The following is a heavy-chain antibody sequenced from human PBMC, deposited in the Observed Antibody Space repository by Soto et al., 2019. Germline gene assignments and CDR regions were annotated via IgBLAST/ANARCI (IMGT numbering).Heavy chain of an antibody. J-gene: IGHJ4*02. CDR3: AREYTYGSNLFDC. V-gene: IGHV4-31*03. CDR1: GGSISSAAYY. Sequence: QVQLQESGPGLVKPSQTLSLSCTVSGGSISSAAYYWSWIRQHPGKGLEWIGYISHSGSTYYTPFLKSRVFISADTSKSQFSLNLTSVTAADTAVYYCAREYTYGSNLFDCWGQGALVTVSS. CDR2: ISHSGST. D-gene: IGHD5-18*01.